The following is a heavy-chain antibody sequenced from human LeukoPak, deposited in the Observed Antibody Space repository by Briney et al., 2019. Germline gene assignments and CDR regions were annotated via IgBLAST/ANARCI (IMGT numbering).Heavy chain of an antibody. CDR3: ARDFLSQFDYYYGMDV. CDR1: GYTFTSYY. V-gene: IGHV1-46*01. CDR2: INPSGGST. Sequence: GASVKVSCKASGYTFTSYYMHWVRQAPGQGLEWMGIINPSGGSTSYAQKFQGRVTMTRDTSTSTVYMELSSLRSEDTAVYYCARDFLSQFDYYYGMDVWGQGTTVTVSS. D-gene: IGHD3-10*01. J-gene: IGHJ6*02.